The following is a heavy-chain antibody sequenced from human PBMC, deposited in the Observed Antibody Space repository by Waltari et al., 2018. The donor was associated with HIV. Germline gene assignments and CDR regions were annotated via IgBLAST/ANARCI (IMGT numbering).Heavy chain of an antibody. Sequence: QVQLVQSAAEVKKPGSSVKVSCKASGGTFSSYATSWVRQAPGQGLEWMGGINTIFGTANYAQRFQGRVTITADESTSTAYMEPSSLRSEDTAVYYCARLAPYSSGWYAFDIWGQGTMVTVSS. CDR2: INTIFGTA. D-gene: IGHD6-19*01. V-gene: IGHV1-69*01. CDR1: GGTFSSYA. CDR3: ARLAPYSSGWYAFDI. J-gene: IGHJ3*02.